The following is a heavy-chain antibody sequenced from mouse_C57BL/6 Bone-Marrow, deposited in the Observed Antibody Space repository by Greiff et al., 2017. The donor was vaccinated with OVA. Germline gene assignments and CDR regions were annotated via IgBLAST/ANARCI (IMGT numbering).Heavy chain of an antibody. CDR2: IDPETGGT. J-gene: IGHJ2*01. D-gene: IGHD1-1*01. Sequence: VQLQQSGAELVRPGASVTLSCKASGYTFTDYEMPWVKQTPVHGLEWIGAIDPETGGTAYNQKFKGKAILTADKSSSTAYMELRSLTSEDSAVYYCTRRDYGSDDYWGQGTTLTVSS. CDR3: TRRDYGSDDY. CDR1: GYTFTDYE. V-gene: IGHV1-15*01.